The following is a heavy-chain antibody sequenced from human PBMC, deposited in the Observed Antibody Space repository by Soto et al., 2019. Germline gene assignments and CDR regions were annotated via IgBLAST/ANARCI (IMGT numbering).Heavy chain of an antibody. CDR1: GLTFNTYG. CDR2: ISYNGNQK. Sequence: QVQLVESGGGVVQPGRSQRLSCVTSGLTFNTYGMHWVRQAPGKGLEWVALISYNGNQKFDAESVKGRFTISRDNSKNTLYLQMDNLRPDDTAVYYCAKDRVAYSNSWCLSEWFDLWGGGALVTVSS. CDR3: AKDRVAYSNSWCLSEWFDL. V-gene: IGHV3-30*18. D-gene: IGHD6-13*01. J-gene: IGHJ2*01.